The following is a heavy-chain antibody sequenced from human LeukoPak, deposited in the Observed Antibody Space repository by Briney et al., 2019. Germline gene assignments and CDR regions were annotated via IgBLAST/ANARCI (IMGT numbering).Heavy chain of an antibody. CDR1: GGSISSYY. Sequence: SETLSLTCTVSGGSISSYYCSWIRQPPGKGLEWIGYIYYSGSTNYNPSLKSRVTISVDTSKNQFSLKLSSVTAADTAVYYCARLLWWWFDPWGQGTLVTVSS. D-gene: IGHD2-2*01. J-gene: IGHJ5*02. CDR2: IYYSGST. V-gene: IGHV4-59*01. CDR3: ARLLWWWFDP.